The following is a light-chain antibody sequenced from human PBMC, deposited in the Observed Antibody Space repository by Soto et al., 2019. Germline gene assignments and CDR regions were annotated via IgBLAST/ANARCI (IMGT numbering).Light chain of an antibody. CDR1: RSNIGSNY. CDR2: NKN. J-gene: IGLJ3*02. V-gene: IGLV1-47*02. Sequence: QSVLTQPPSASGTFGQSVTISCSGSRSNIGSNYEYWYQLLPGGAPKLLIYNKNQRPSGVPDRFSGSKSGTSASLAISGLRSEDEAEYYCASWDDSLSVWVFGGGTKVTVL. CDR3: ASWDDSLSVWV.